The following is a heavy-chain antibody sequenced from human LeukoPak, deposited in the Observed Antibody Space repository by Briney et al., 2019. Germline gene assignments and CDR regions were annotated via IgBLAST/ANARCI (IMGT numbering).Heavy chain of an antibody. D-gene: IGHD6-13*01. CDR3: ARHLGSSSWWGENWFDP. CDR1: GFTFSSYA. CDR2: IYYTGST. V-gene: IGHV4-59*08. Sequence: GSLRLSCAASGFTFSSYAMSWIRQPPGKGLEWIGYIYYTGSTNYNPSLKSRVTISVDTSKNQFSLRLSSVTAADTAVYYCARHLGSSSWWGENWFDPWGQGTLVTVSS. J-gene: IGHJ5*02.